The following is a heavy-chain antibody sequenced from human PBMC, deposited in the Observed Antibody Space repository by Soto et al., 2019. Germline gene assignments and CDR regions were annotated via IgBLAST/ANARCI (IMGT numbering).Heavy chain of an antibody. Sequence: PGGSLRLSCAASGFTFSSYEMNWVRQAPGKGLEWVSYISSSGSTIYYADSVKGRFTISRDNAKNSLYLQMNSLRAEDTAVYYCARSRRSWFDPWGQGTLVTVSS. V-gene: IGHV3-48*03. CDR2: ISSSGSTI. CDR1: GFTFSSYE. J-gene: IGHJ5*02. CDR3: ARSRRSWFDP.